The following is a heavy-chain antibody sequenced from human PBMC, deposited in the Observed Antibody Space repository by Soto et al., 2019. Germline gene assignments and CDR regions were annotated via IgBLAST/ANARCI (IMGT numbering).Heavy chain of an antibody. Sequence: ASVKVSCKASGYTFTSYGISWVRQAPGQGREWMGWISAYNGNTNYAQKLQGRVTMTTDTSTSTAYMELRSLRSDDTAVYYCARWCIVVVVAATVSGMDVWGQGTTVTVSS. CDR3: ARWCIVVVVAATVSGMDV. J-gene: IGHJ6*02. V-gene: IGHV1-18*01. D-gene: IGHD2-15*01. CDR2: ISAYNGNT. CDR1: GYTFTSYG.